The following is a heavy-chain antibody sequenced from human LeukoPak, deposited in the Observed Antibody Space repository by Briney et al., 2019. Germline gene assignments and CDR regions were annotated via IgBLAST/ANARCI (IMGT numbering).Heavy chain of an antibody. CDR3: ARDVASTRIDY. CDR1: GGSMSSYY. D-gene: IGHD2-2*01. J-gene: IGHJ4*02. CDR2: LYYRGTT. V-gene: IGHV4-59*01. Sequence: SETLSLTCTVSGGSMSSYYWSWIRQPPGKGLEWIGYLYYRGTTNYNPSLQSRVTISVDMSKNQFSLKMSSVTAADTAIYYCARDVASTRIDYWGQGTLVTVSS.